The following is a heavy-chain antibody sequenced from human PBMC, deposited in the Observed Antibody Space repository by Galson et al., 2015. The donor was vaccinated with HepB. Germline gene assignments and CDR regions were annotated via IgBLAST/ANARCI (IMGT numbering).Heavy chain of an antibody. J-gene: IGHJ4*02. CDR2: INPNSGGT. V-gene: IGHV1-2*02. Sequence: SVKVSCKASGYTFTGYYMHWVRQAPGQGLEWMGWINPNSGGTNYAQKFQGRVTMTRGTSISTAYMELSRLRSDDTAVYYCARGYCSSTSCYPFDYWGQGTLVTVSS. CDR3: ARGYCSSTSCYPFDY. CDR1: GYTFTGYY. D-gene: IGHD2-2*01.